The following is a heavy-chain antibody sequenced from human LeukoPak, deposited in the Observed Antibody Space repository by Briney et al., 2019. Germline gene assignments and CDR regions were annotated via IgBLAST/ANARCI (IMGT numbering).Heavy chain of an antibody. CDR1: GYTFTSYG. D-gene: IGHD3-22*01. CDR3: ATPALDDSSGYYFDY. V-gene: IGHV1-18*01. CDR2: VSAYNGNT. J-gene: IGHJ4*02. Sequence: ASVKVSCKASGYTFTSYGISWVRQAPGQGLEWMGWVSAYNGNTNYAQKLQGRVTMTTDTSTSTAYMELSSLRSEDTAVYYCATPALDDSSGYYFDYWGQGTLVTVSS.